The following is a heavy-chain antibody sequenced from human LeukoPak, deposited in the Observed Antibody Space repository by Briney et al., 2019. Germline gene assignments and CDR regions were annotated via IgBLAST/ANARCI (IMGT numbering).Heavy chain of an antibody. V-gene: IGHV4-39*07. CDR2: IYYRGNT. D-gene: IGHD3-16*02. CDR1: GGSISSSSYY. J-gene: IGHJ4*02. Sequence: PSETLSLTCTVSGGSISSSSYYWGWIRQPPGKGLEWIGNIYYRGNTFYNPSLKSRVTISVDTSKNQFSLKLSSVTAADTAMYYCARAAPLLHCVWGSCRFKGMFFDYWGQGTLVTVSS. CDR3: ARAAPLLHCVWGSCRFKGMFFDY.